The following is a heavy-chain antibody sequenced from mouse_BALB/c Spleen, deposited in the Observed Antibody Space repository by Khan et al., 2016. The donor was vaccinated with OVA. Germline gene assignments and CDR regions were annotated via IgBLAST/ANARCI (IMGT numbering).Heavy chain of an antibody. CDR2: ISSGGTYT. Sequence: DVMLVESGGGLVKPGGSLKLSCAASGFTFSSYTMSWVRQTPEQRLEWVATISSGGTYTYYVDSVEGRFTLSRDNAKNTLYLEMTSLKSEDTAIYYCTRGEGYYGNPYAIDFWGQGTSVTVSS. CDR1: GFTFSSYT. V-gene: IGHV5-6-4*01. CDR3: TRGEGYYGNPYAIDF. D-gene: IGHD2-1*01. J-gene: IGHJ4*01.